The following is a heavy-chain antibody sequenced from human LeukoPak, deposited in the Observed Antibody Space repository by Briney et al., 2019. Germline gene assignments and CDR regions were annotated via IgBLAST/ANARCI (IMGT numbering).Heavy chain of an antibody. Sequence: ASVKLSCKAFAYTFTSNYMDWVRHAPGQGPDWMRVISPSGGSTSYAQKFQARLSLTRDMSTSTDSMALSSLRSEDTAVYYCAREIVESGIGGYYYMDVWGKETTVTVSS. J-gene: IGHJ6*03. V-gene: IGHV1-46*01. D-gene: IGHD3-22*01. CDR1: AYTFTSNY. CDR3: AREIVESGIGGYYYMDV. CDR2: ISPSGGST.